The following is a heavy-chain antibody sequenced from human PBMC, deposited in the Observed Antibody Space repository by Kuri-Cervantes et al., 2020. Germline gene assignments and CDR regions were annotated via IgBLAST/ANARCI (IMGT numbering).Heavy chain of an antibody. Sequence: SQTLSLTCAVSGYSISSSYYWSWIRQPPGKGLEWIGYIYYSGSTNYNPSLKSRVTISVDTSKNQFSLKLSSVTAAGTAVYYCATRAYPDYYMDVWGKGTTVTVSS. CDR2: IYYSGST. V-gene: IGHV4-61*01. J-gene: IGHJ6*03. CDR1: GYSISSSYY. D-gene: IGHD1-1*01. CDR3: ATRAYPDYYMDV.